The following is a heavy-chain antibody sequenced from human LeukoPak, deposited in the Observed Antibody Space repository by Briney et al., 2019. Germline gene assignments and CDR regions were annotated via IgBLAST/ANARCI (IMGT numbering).Heavy chain of an antibody. CDR2: ITGSGGNT. CDR1: GFTFSSAW. D-gene: IGHD3-9*01. V-gene: IGHV3-23*01. J-gene: IGHJ4*02. CDR3: AKWGDYDVLTGYYVSDY. Sequence: RGGSLRLSCAASGFTFSSAWMSWVRQAPGKGLEWVSAITGSGGNTYYADSVKGRFTISRDNSKNTVFLQMNSLRAEDTAVYYCAKWGDYDVLTGYYVSDYWGQGTLVTVSS.